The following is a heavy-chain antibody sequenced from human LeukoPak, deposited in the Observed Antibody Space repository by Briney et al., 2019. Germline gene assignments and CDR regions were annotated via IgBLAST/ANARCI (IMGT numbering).Heavy chain of an antibody. CDR3: ARRAYYDSSGYYHWFDP. V-gene: IGHV5-51*01. CDR1: GYSFTSYW. D-gene: IGHD3-22*01. Sequence: GESVKISCKGSGYSFTSYWIGWVRQMPGKGLERIGIIYPGDSDTRYSPSFQGQVTISADKSISTAYLQWSSLKASDTAMYYCARRAYYDSSGYYHWFDPWGQGTLVTGSS. CDR2: IYPGDSDT. J-gene: IGHJ5*02.